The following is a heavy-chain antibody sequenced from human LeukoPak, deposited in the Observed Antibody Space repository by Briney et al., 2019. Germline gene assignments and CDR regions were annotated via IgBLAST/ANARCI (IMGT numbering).Heavy chain of an antibody. J-gene: IGHJ4*02. CDR1: GGSISSSNW. CDR2: IYHSGST. V-gene: IGHV4-4*02. CDR3: ARGVTLYGSGGYDY. D-gene: IGHD3-10*01. Sequence: SETLSLTCAVSGGSISSSNWWSWVRQPPGKGLEWIGEIYHSGSTNYNPSLKSRVTISVDTSKNQFSLKLSSVTAADTAVYYCARGVTLYGSGGYDYWGQGTLVTVSS.